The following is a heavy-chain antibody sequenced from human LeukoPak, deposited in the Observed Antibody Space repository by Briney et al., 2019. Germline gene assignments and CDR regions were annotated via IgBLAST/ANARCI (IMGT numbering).Heavy chain of an antibody. V-gene: IGHV4-59*01. Sequence: SETLSLTCTVSGGSISSYYWSWIRQPPGKGLEWIGYIYYSGSTNYNPSLKSRVTISVDTSKNQFSLKLSSVTAADTAVYYCGRGGIQLWFAPFDYWGQGTLVTVSS. CDR2: IYYSGST. CDR1: GGSISSYY. D-gene: IGHD5-18*01. J-gene: IGHJ4*02. CDR3: GRGGIQLWFAPFDY.